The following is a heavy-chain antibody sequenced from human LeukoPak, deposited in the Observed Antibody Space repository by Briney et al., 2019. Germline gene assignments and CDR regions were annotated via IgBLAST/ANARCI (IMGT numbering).Heavy chain of an antibody. V-gene: IGHV3-30-3*01. CDR1: GFTFSSYA. J-gene: IGHJ4*02. Sequence: GGSLRLSCAASGFTFSSYAMHWVRQAPGKGLEWVAVISYDGSNKYYADSVKGRFTISRDNSKNTLYLQMNSLRAEDTAVYYCARDRLATDDYWGQGILVTVSS. CDR2: ISYDGSNK. D-gene: IGHD6-19*01. CDR3: ARDRLATDDY.